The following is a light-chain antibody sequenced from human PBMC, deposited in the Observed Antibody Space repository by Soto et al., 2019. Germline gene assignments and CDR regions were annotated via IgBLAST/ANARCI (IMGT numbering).Light chain of an antibody. CDR1: QSVFYSSNNKNY. CDR3: QQYDSTPLT. CDR2: WAS. Sequence: DIVMIQSPDSLAVSLGERATINCKSSQSVFYSSNNKNYLAWYQQKPGQPPKLLIYWASTRESGVPDRFSGSGSGTDFTLTISSLQAEDVAVYYCQQYDSTPLTFGGGTKVEIK. J-gene: IGKJ4*01. V-gene: IGKV4-1*01.